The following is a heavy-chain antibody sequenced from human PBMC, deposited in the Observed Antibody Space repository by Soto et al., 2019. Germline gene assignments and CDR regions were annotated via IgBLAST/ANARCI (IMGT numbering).Heavy chain of an antibody. J-gene: IGHJ4*02. V-gene: IGHV4-31*03. D-gene: IGHD4-4*01. CDR2: IYYSGIT. Sequence: TLSLTCTVSGGSISSGGYYWSWIRQHPGKGLEWIGYIYYSGITYSNPSLKSRVTISVDTSKNQFSLKLTSVTAADTAVYYCAKRYSNSGDGFDYWGRGTLVTVSS. CDR3: AKRYSNSGDGFDY. CDR1: GGSISSGGYY.